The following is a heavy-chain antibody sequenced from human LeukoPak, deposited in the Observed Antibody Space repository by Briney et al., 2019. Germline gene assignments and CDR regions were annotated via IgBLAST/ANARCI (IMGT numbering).Heavy chain of an antibody. J-gene: IGHJ4*02. CDR2: IYWNDDK. CDR3: AHMYCSIINCPHYFEC. Sequence: SGPTLVKPTQTLTLTCSFSGFSLSSSGVGVGWIRQPPGKALEWLALIYWNDDKRYSPSLKSRLTITKDTSKNQVVLTMTNMDPVDTATYYCAHMYCSIINCPHYFECWGQGTLVTVSS. V-gene: IGHV2-5*01. D-gene: IGHD2-2*01. CDR1: GFSLSSSGVG.